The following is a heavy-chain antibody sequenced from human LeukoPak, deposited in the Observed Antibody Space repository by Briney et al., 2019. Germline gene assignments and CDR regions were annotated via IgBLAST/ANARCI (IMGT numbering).Heavy chain of an antibody. CDR1: GGSISSSSYY. D-gene: IGHD6-13*01. Sequence: SETLSLTCTVSGGSISSSSYYWGWIRQPPGKGLEWIGSIYYSGSTYYNPPLKSRVTISVDTSKNQFSLKLSSVTAADTAVYYCASQSSSFRAFDIWGQGTMVTVSS. J-gene: IGHJ3*02. V-gene: IGHV4-39*01. CDR2: IYYSGST. CDR3: ASQSSSFRAFDI.